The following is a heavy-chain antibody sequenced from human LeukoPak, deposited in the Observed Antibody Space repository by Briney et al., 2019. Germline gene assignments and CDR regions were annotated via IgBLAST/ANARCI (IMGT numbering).Heavy chain of an antibody. Sequence: PSETLSLTCTVSGYSISGGYYWGWIRQPPGKGLEWIGSIYYSGSTYYNPSLKSRVTISVDTSKNQFSLKLTSVTATDTAVYFCARQTRYPLYYMDVWGKGTTVTISS. CDR1: GYSISGGYY. CDR3: ARQTRYPLYYMDV. V-gene: IGHV4-38-2*02. D-gene: IGHD1-14*01. J-gene: IGHJ6*03. CDR2: IYYSGST.